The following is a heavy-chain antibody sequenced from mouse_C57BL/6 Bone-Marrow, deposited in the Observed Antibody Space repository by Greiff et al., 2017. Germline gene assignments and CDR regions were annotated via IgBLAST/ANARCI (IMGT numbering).Heavy chain of an antibody. Sequence: EVQLVESGGDLVKPGGSLKLSCAASGYTFSSYGMSWVRQTPDKRLEWVATFSSGGSYTYYHDSVKGRFTISIDNAKNTLYLQMSRLKSEDTAIYYCARHRLRRFAYWGQGTLVTVSA. CDR2: FSSGGSYT. CDR1: GYTFSSYG. V-gene: IGHV5-6*01. CDR3: ARHRLRRFAY. J-gene: IGHJ3*01. D-gene: IGHD2-4*01.